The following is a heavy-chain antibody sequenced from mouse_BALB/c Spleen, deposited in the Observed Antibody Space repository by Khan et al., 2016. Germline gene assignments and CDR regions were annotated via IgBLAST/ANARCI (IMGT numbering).Heavy chain of an antibody. CDR3: SSCDGSTYVRGMDY. CDR1: GDSITSGY. Sequence: EVQLQESGPSLVKLSQTLSLTCSVTGDSITSGYWNWIRKFPGNKLEYMGYISHSGSTYYNPSLKSRISITRDTSKNQYYLQLNYVTTEDTATYYCSSCDGSTYVRGMDYWGQGTSVTVSS. J-gene: IGHJ4*01. CDR2: ISHSGST. V-gene: IGHV3-8*02. D-gene: IGHD1-1*01.